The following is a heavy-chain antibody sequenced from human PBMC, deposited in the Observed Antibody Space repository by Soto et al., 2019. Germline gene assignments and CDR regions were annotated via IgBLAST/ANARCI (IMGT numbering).Heavy chain of an antibody. CDR2: VYYSGST. CDR3: AASISIFGVVPF. V-gene: IGHV4-61*01. Sequence: KPSETLSLTCNVSGGSVSRVSYYWSWIRQSPGKGLEWIGCVYYSGSTNYNPSLKSRVTISVDTSKNQFSLKLRSVTAADTAVYYCAASISIFGVVPFWGQGTLVTVSS. D-gene: IGHD3-3*01. CDR1: GGSVSRVSYY. J-gene: IGHJ4*02.